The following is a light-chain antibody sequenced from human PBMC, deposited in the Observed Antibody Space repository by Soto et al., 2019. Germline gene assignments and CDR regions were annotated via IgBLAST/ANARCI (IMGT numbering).Light chain of an antibody. CDR2: DAS. CDR3: QQSYDLPRT. CDR1: QSISSW. Sequence: DIQMTQSPSTLSASVGDRVTITCRASQSISSWLAWYQQKPGKAPKLLIYDASSLESGVPSRFSGSGSGTEFTLTISSLQPDDFATYYCQQSYDLPRTFGQGTRLEIK. V-gene: IGKV1-5*01. J-gene: IGKJ2*01.